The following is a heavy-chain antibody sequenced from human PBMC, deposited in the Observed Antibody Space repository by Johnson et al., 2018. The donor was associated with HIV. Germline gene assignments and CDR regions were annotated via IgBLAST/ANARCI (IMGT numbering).Heavy chain of an antibody. D-gene: IGHD3-10*01. CDR2: ISWNGGST. CDR1: GFIFDDYD. CDR3: GRGSMVRGAYDGFDI. Sequence: VQLVESGGGVVRPGGSLRLSCAASGFIFDDYDMSWVRQAPGKGLEWVSGISWNGGSTGYADSVEGRFTISRDNAKNSLYLQMNSLRAEDTALYYCGRGSMVRGAYDGFDIWGQGTLVTVS. J-gene: IGHJ3*02. V-gene: IGHV3-20*04.